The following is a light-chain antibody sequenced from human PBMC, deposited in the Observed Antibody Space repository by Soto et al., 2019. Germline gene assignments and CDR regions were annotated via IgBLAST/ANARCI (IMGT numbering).Light chain of an antibody. V-gene: IGLV2-11*01. CDR3: CSYAGSYPLV. Sequence: QSALTQPRSVSGSPGQSVTISCTGTSSDVGGYNYVSWYQQHPGKAPKLMIYDVSKWPSGVPDRFSGSKSGNTASLTISGLQAEDEADYYCCSYAGSYPLVFGPGTKVTVL. CDR1: SSDVGGYNY. CDR2: DVS. J-gene: IGLJ1*01.